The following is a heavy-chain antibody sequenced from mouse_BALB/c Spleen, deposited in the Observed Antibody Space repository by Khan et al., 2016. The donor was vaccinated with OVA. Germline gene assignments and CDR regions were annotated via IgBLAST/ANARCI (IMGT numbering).Heavy chain of an antibody. CDR2: INPSTGYT. Sequence: QAQLQQSGAELAKPGASVKMSCKASGYTFTSYWMHWVKQRPGQGLEWIGYINPSTGYTEYNQKFKDKATLTADKSSSTAYMQLSSLTSEDSAVYYCANHGSSSAWFTYWGQGTLVTVSA. J-gene: IGHJ3*01. CDR3: ANHGSSSAWFTY. CDR1: GYTFTSYW. D-gene: IGHD1-1*01. V-gene: IGHV1-7*01.